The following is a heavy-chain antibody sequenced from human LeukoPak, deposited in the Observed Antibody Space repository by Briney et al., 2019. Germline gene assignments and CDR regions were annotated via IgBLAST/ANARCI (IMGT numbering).Heavy chain of an antibody. CDR1: GFTLSSYR. V-gene: IGHV3-21*01. CDR3: ARDRAAAAVLIDY. Sequence: GSLRLSCAASGFTLSSYRMNWVRQAPGKGLEGGSSISSSSSYIYYADSVKGRFTISRDNAKNSLYLQLNSLRAEDRAVYYCARDRAAAAVLIDYWGQGTLVTVSS. D-gene: IGHD6-13*01. J-gene: IGHJ4*02. CDR2: ISSSSSYI.